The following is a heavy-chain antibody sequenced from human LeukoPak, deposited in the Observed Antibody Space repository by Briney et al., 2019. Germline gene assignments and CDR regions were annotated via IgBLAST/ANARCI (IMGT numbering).Heavy chain of an antibody. J-gene: IGHJ4*02. D-gene: IGHD4-23*01. CDR1: GYTFTGHS. Sequence: ASVKVSCKASGYTFTGHSMYWVRQAPGQGLEWMGWIDPNSGGTNYAQKFQGRVTMTRDTSISTAYMELSRLRSDDTAVYYCARDYGGSSPFDYWGQGTLVTVSS. CDR3: ARDYGGSSPFDY. V-gene: IGHV1-2*02. CDR2: IDPNSGGT.